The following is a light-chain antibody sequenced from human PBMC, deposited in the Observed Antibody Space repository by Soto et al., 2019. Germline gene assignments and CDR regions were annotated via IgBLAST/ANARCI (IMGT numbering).Light chain of an antibody. Sequence: QSALTQPASVSGSPGQWITISCTGTRSDVGGYNYVSWYKQKPGKAPKLVIYDVSHRPSGVSDRFCGSKSGNTASLIISGLQAEDEADYYCFSYSTSRARIFGGGTKLTVL. J-gene: IGLJ2*01. V-gene: IGLV2-14*01. CDR1: RSDVGGYNY. CDR2: DVS. CDR3: FSYSTSRARI.